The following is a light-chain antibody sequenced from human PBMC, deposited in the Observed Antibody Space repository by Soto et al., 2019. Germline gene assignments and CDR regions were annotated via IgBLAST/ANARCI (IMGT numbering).Light chain of an antibody. CDR3: QVWDSGIDHYV. J-gene: IGLJ1*01. CDR2: EDS. CDR1: NIGSKA. Sequence: SYELTQPPSVSVAPGQTASITCGGNNIGSKAVHWYQQKPGQAPVVVVYEDSYRPSGIPERFSGSNSGNTATLTISRVEAGDEADYFCQVWDSGIDHYVFGTGTKLTV. V-gene: IGLV3-21*02.